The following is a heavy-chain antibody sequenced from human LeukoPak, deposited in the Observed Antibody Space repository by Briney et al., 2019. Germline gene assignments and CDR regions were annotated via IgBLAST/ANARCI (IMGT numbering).Heavy chain of an antibody. CDR3: ANLHSATITADFDH. V-gene: IGHV3-23*01. Sequence: GRCLSLFCAVSGFTFSGSYMIWVREAPGKGLVCGSGLSFGGDYKFCADFVEGRLTFYRDNSKNTLSLLMSNQIAEDTAIYYCANLHSATITADFDHWGQGTLVSVSS. CDR1: GFTFSGSY. CDR2: LSFGGDYK. D-gene: IGHD1-14*01. J-gene: IGHJ4*02.